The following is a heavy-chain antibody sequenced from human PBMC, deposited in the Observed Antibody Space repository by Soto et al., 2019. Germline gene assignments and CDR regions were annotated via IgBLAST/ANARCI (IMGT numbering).Heavy chain of an antibody. CDR3: VSQRTSVLTQAYFDY. Sequence: SETLSLTCSVSGGSVSNSNYYWGWIRQSPGKGLEWIGSVYYRGRSYSKSSVKSRVTISVDTSKNQFSLNLNSVTASDTAVYYCVSQRTSVLTQAYFDYWGPGALVTVSS. CDR2: VYYRGRS. CDR1: GGSVSNSNYY. J-gene: IGHJ4*02. D-gene: IGHD2-8*01. V-gene: IGHV4-39*01.